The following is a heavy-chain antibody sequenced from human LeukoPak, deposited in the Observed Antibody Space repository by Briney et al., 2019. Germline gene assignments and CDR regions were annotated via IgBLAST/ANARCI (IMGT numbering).Heavy chain of an antibody. J-gene: IGHJ5*02. CDR3: ARGVVVPAAMGTVWFDP. Sequence: SETLSLTCAVYGGSFSGYYWSWIRQPAGKGLEWIWRIYTSGSTNYNPSLKSRVTISVDTSKNQFSLMLSSVTAADTAVYYCARGVVVPAAMGTVWFDPWGQGTLVTVSS. CDR2: IYTSGST. D-gene: IGHD2-2*01. CDR1: GGSFSGYY. V-gene: IGHV4-59*10.